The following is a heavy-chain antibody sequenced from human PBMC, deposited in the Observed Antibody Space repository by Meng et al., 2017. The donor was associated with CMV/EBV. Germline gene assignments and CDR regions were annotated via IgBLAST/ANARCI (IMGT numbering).Heavy chain of an antibody. CDR3: ASNYDLNYYYYYGMDV. CDR1: GFTFSSYW. D-gene: IGHD3-3*01. Sequence: GGSLRLSCAASGFTFSSYWMHWVRQAPGKGLVWVSRINSDGSSTSYADSVKGRFTISRDNAKNTLYLQMNSLRAEDTAVYCCASNYDLNYYYYYGMDVWGQGTTVTVSS. J-gene: IGHJ6*02. V-gene: IGHV3-74*01. CDR2: INSDGSST.